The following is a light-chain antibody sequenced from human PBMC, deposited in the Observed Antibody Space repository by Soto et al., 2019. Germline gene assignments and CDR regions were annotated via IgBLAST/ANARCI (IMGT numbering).Light chain of an antibody. CDR1: NIGSKS. Sequence: SSELTQPPSVSVAPGQTARITCGGTNIGSKSVHWYQQKPGQAPVLVVYDDSDRPSGIPERFSGSNSGNTATLTISRVEAGDEADYYCQVWDSSSDHLYVVFGGGTKLTVL. CDR2: DDS. J-gene: IGLJ2*01. CDR3: QVWDSSSDHLYVV. V-gene: IGLV3-21*02.